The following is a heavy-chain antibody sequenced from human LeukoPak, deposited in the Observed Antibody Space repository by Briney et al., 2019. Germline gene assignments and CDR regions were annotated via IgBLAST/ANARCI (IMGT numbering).Heavy chain of an antibody. D-gene: IGHD2-2*01. CDR2: INHSGST. CDR1: GGSFSGYY. CDR3: ARGALGVVPAPVFDY. J-gene: IGHJ4*02. Sequence: SETLSLTCAVYGGSFSGYYWSWIRQPPGKGLEWIGEINHSGSTNYNPSLKSRVTISVDTSKNQFSLKLSSVSAADTAVYYCARGALGVVPAPVFDYWGQGTLVTVSS. V-gene: IGHV4-34*01.